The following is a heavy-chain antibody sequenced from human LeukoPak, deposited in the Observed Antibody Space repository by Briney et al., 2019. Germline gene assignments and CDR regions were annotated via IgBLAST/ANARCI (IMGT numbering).Heavy chain of an antibody. J-gene: IGHJ4*02. D-gene: IGHD3-22*01. CDR2: IYYSGST. CDR3: AVADYYDSSGYSFDY. CDR1: GGSISSYY. Sequence: PSETLSLTCTVSGGSISSYYWSWIRQPPGKGLEWIGYIYYSGSTNYNPSLKSRVTISVDTSKNQFSLKLSSVTAADTAVYYCAVADYYDSSGYSFDYWGQGTLVTVSS. V-gene: IGHV4-59*08.